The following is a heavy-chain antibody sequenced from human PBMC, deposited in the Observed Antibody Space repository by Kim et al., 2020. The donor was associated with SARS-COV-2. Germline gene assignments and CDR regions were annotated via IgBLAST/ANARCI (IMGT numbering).Heavy chain of an antibody. CDR2: IYYSGST. CDR3: ARGYSTRFDP. V-gene: IGHV4-59*01. D-gene: IGHD1-1*01. J-gene: IGHJ5*02. CDR1: GGSISSYY. Sequence: SETLSLTCTVSGGSISSYYWSWIRQPPGKGLEWIGYIYYSGSTNYNPSLKSRVTISVDTSKNQFSLKLSSVTAADTAVYYCARGYSTRFDPWGQGTLVTV.